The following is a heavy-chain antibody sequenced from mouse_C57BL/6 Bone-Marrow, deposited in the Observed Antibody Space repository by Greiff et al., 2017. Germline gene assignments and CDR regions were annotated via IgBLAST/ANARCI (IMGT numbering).Heavy chain of an antibody. V-gene: IGHV11-2*01. D-gene: IGHD2-5*01. CDR2: INSDGSAI. CDR3: MRYSNYWYFDV. Sequence: EVQRVETGGGLVQPGGSRGLSCEGSGFTFSGFWMSWVRQTPGKTLEWIGDINSDGSAINYAPSIKDRFTIFRDNDKSTLYLQMSNVRSEDTATCCCMRYSNYWYFDVWGTGTTVTVSS. J-gene: IGHJ1*03. CDR1: GFTFSGFW.